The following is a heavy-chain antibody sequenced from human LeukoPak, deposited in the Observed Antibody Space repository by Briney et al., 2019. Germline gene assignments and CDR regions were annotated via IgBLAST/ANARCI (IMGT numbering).Heavy chain of an antibody. Sequence: GGSLRLSCAASGFTFSSYWMSWVRQAPGKGLEWAANIKQDGSEKYYVDSVKGRFTISRDNAKNSLYLQMNSLRAEDTAVYYCAREGWDDSSGYLDYWGQGTLVTVSS. J-gene: IGHJ4*02. CDR2: IKQDGSEK. CDR1: GFTFSSYW. V-gene: IGHV3-7*01. CDR3: AREGWDDSSGYLDY. D-gene: IGHD3-22*01.